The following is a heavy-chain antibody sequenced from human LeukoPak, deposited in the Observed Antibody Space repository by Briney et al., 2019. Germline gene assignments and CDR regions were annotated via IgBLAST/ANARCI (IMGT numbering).Heavy chain of an antibody. CDR3: GKNRYSGSLSPFDI. J-gene: IGHJ3*02. CDR2: ISGGGGNT. V-gene: IGHV3-23*01. CDR1: KFAFSSYD. D-gene: IGHD1-26*01. Sequence: GGSLRLSCAASKFAFSSYDMSWVRQARGKGLEWVSAISGGGGNTYYGDSVKGRFTSSRDNSKNTLYLQMNSLRAEDTAVYYCGKNRYSGSLSPFDIWGQGTMVTVSS.